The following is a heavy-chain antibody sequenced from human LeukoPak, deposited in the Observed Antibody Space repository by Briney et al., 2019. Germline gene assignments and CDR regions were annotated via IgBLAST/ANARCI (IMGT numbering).Heavy chain of an antibody. CDR2: ISSSGSTI. V-gene: IGHV3-11*04. J-gene: IGHJ5*02. D-gene: IGHD4-17*01. Sequence: GGSLRLSCAASGFTFSDYYMSWIRQAPGKGLGWVSYISSSGSTIYYADSVKGRFTISRDNAKNSLYLQMNGLRAEDTAVYYCARGVVSVTTFSWFDPWGQGTLVTVSS. CDR3: ARGVVSVTTFSWFDP. CDR1: GFTFSDYY.